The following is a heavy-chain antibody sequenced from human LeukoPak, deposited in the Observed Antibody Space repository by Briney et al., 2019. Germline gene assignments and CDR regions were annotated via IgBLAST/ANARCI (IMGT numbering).Heavy chain of an antibody. D-gene: IGHD5-12*01. Sequence: GESLKISCTGSGYRFTDYWIGWMRQMAGKGLEWMGIIYPGDSKTRYSPSFQGQVTISADKSISTAYLQWSSLKASDSAMYYCARFSASSLAKNWFDPWGQGTLVTVSS. V-gene: IGHV5-51*01. CDR2: IYPGDSKT. J-gene: IGHJ5*02. CDR3: ARFSASSLAKNWFDP. CDR1: GYRFTDYW.